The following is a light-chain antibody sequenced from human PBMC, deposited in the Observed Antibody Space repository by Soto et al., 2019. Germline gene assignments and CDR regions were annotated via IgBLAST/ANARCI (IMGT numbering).Light chain of an antibody. V-gene: IGLV2-14*01. CDR3: SSYTSSSTHV. CDR1: SSDVGGYDY. J-gene: IGLJ1*01. Sequence: QSALTQSASVSGSPGQSIAISCTGTSSDVGGYDYVSWYQQHPGKAPKLMISDVSNRPSGVSNRFSGSKSGNTASLTISGLQAEDEADYDCSSYTSSSTHVFGTRTEDTVL. CDR2: DVS.